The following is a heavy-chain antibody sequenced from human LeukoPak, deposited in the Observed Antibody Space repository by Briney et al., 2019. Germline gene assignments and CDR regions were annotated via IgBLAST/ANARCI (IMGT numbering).Heavy chain of an antibody. D-gene: IGHD1-26*01. Sequence: GGSLRLSCAASGFTVSSNYMSWVRQAPGKGLEWVSVIYSGGSTYYADSVKGRFTISRDNSKNSLYLQMNSLRAEDTAVYYCARDKVVGATYFDYWGQGTLVTVSS. V-gene: IGHV3-53*01. CDR3: ARDKVVGATYFDY. J-gene: IGHJ4*02. CDR2: IYSGGST. CDR1: GFTVSSNY.